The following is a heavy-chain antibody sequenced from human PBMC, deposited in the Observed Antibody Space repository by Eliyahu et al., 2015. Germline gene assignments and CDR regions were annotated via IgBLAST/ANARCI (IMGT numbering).Heavy chain of an antibody. CDR1: GFTFSSYA. V-gene: IGHV3-64D*08. D-gene: IGHD4-11*01. J-gene: IGHJ3*02. Sequence: EVQLXESGGGLVQPGGSLXLSCSXSGFTFSSYAMHWVRXAXGKGLEYVSAISSNGGSTYYADSVKGRFTISRDNSKNTLYLQMSRLRAEDTAVYYCVRAYTSAFDIWGQGTIVTVSS. CDR2: ISSNGGST. CDR3: VRAYTSAFDI.